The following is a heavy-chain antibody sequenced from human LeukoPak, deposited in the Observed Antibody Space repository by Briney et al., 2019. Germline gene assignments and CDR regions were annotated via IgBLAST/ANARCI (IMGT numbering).Heavy chain of an antibody. CDR1: GYRFTNLG. V-gene: IGHV1-18*01. CDR2: TTPYDDNP. CDR3: AKVDPPIIAGARGDAFEI. D-gene: IGHD1-26*01. Sequence: ASVKVSCKASGYRFTNLGITWERQAPGQGLEWMGWTTPYDDNPEYGKKFQGRVTMTTDTSTDTAYLEVSGLRPDDTAVYYCAKVDPPIIAGARGDAFEIWGQGTLVTVSS. J-gene: IGHJ3*02.